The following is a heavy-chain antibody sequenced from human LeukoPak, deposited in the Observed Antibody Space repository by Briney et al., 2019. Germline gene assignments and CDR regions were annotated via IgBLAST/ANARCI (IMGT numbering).Heavy chain of an antibody. Sequence: PSETLSLTCAVYGGSFSGYYWSWIRQPPGKGLEWIGEINHSGSTNYNPSLKSRVTISVDTSKNQFPLKLSSVTAADTAVYYCARGGWWYYDSSGYYYYRYWGQGTLVTVSS. CDR1: GGSFSGYY. J-gene: IGHJ4*02. CDR2: INHSGST. D-gene: IGHD3-22*01. V-gene: IGHV4-34*01. CDR3: ARGGWWYYDSSGYYYYRY.